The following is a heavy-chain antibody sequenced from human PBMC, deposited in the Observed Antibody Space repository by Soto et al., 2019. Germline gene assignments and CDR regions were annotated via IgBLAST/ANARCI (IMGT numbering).Heavy chain of an antibody. Sequence: EVQLLASGGGLVQAGGSLRLSCVASGFSFNRFGMSWVRQAPGKGLEWVSALSASGDRTYYADSVKGRFTISRDNSKNTVYLDMNGLRAEDAAVYYSAKDLDIVLEPAAPDYYYYGLDVWGQGATVTVSS. CDR1: GFSFNRFG. D-gene: IGHD2-2*03. V-gene: IGHV3-23*01. CDR3: AKDLDIVLEPAAPDYYYYGLDV. CDR2: LSASGDRT. J-gene: IGHJ6*02.